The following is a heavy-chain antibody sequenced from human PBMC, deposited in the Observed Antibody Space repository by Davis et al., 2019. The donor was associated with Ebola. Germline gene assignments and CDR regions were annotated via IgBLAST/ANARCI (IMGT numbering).Heavy chain of an antibody. D-gene: IGHD1-1*01. J-gene: IGHJ4*02. CDR2: INTNTGYP. Sequence: AASVKVSCKASGYNFTKFAMNWVRQAPGQGLEWMGWINTNTGYPTYAQGFTGRFVFSLDTSVSTAYLQISSLTAEDTAVYFCAREIPQYNFDYWGQGTLVTVSS. V-gene: IGHV7-4-1*02. CDR1: GYNFTKFA. CDR3: AREIPQYNFDY.